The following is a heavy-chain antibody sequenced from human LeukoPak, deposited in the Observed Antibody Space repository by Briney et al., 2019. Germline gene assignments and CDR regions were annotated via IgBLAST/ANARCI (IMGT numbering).Heavy chain of an antibody. D-gene: IGHD2-21*01. CDR2: IYYSGST. CDR1: GGSISSGDYY. J-gene: IGHJ4*02. Sequence: SQTLSLTCTVSGGSISSGDYYWSWIRQPSGKGLEWIGYIYYSGSTYYNPSLKSRVTISVDTSKNLFSLKLSSVTAADTAVYYCARDPEPIVVVIADSQTLFDYWGQGTLVTVSS. CDR3: ARDPEPIVVVIADSQTLFDY. V-gene: IGHV4-30-4*08.